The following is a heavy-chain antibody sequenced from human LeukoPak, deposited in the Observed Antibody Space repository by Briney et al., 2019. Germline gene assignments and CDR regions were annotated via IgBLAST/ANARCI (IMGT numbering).Heavy chain of an antibody. V-gene: IGHV4-39*01. CDR1: GDSIRSNNYY. Sequence: SETLSLTCTVSGDSIRSNNYYWGWIRQPPGKGLEWIGSIYDTGSTFYNPSLKSRVIISIDTSKNQFSLKLSSVTAADTAVYYCQSRFLEWLLDYWGQGTLVTVSS. D-gene: IGHD3-3*01. CDR2: IYDTGST. J-gene: IGHJ4*02. CDR3: QSRFLEWLLDY.